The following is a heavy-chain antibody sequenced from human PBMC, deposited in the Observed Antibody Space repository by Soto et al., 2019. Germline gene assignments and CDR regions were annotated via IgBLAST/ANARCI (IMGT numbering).Heavy chain of an antibody. J-gene: IGHJ3*02. D-gene: IGHD1-1*01. Sequence: SETLSLTCTVSGGSISSYYWSWIRQPPGKGLEWIGYIYYSGSTNYNPSLKSRVTISVDTSKNQFSLKLSSVTAADTAVYYCARLRPPLDDAFDIWGQGTMVTVSS. V-gene: IGHV4-59*08. CDR2: IYYSGST. CDR3: ARLRPPLDDAFDI. CDR1: GGSISSYY.